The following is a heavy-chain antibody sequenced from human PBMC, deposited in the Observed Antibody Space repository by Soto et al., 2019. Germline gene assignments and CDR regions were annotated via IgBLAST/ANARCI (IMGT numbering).Heavy chain of an antibody. Sequence: SETLSLTCAVSSGSISSSNWWSWVRQPPGKGLEWIGEIYHSGSTNYNPSLKSRVTISVDKSKNQFSLKLSSVTAADTAVYYCATGAAAARASNWFDPWGQGTLVTVSS. CDR1: SGSISSSNW. D-gene: IGHD6-6*01. CDR2: IYHSGST. V-gene: IGHV4-4*02. J-gene: IGHJ5*02. CDR3: ATGAAAARASNWFDP.